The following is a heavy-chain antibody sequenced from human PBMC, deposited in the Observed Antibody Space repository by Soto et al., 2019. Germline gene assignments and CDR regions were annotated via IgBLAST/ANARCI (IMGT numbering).Heavy chain of an antibody. D-gene: IGHD3-16*01. Sequence: GGSLRLSCVASGFTFSDYAMTWVRQAPGKGLEWVATISATGGNIEYTDSLRGRFTISRDNSKNTLYLQLNGLTSDDTAVHYCAKVAGGLGYFDLWGRGTLVTVSS. V-gene: IGHV3-23*01. CDR2: ISATGGNI. CDR3: AKVAGGLGYFDL. J-gene: IGHJ2*01. CDR1: GFTFSDYA.